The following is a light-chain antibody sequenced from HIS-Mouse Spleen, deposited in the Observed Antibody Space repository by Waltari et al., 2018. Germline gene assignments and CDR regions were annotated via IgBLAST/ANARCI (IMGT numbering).Light chain of an antibody. CDR1: QGISSY. CDR2: AAS. J-gene: IGKJ1*01. Sequence: DIQLTQSPSFLSASVGDRATITCRASQGISSYLAWYQQNPGKAPKLLIYAASTLQSGVPSRFSGSGSGTEFTLTISSLQPEDFATYYCQQLNSYPPTFGQGTKVEIK. V-gene: IGKV1-9*01. CDR3: QQLNSYPPT.